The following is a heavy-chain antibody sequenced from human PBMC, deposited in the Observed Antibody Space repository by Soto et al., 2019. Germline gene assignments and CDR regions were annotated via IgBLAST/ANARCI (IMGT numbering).Heavy chain of an antibody. CDR2: IWYDGSNK. CDR3: ARVLNGGSSGYLDY. D-gene: IGHD3-22*01. CDR1: GFTFSSYG. Sequence: GGSLRLSCAASGFTFSSYGMHWVRQAPGKGLEWVAVIWYDGSNKYYADSVKGRFTISRDNSKNTLYLQMNSLRAEDTAVYYCARVLNGGSSGYLDYWGQGTLVTVSS. V-gene: IGHV3-33*01. J-gene: IGHJ4*02.